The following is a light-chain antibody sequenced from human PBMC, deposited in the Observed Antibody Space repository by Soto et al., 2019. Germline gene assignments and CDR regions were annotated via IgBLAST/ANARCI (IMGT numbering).Light chain of an antibody. CDR1: QCVSSSY. J-gene: IGKJ1*01. CDR3: QQYKKWTWT. Sequence: EIVLTQSPGTLSLSPGERATLSCRASQCVSSSYLAWYQQNPGQAPRLLIYRASRRATGIPDRFSGSGSGPNFTLTISSVPPEDVAAYYCQQYKKWTWTTGQGPKVDIK. CDR2: RAS. V-gene: IGKV3-20*01.